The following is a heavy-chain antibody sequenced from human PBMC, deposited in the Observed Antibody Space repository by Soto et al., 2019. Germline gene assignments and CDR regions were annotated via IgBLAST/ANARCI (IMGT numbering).Heavy chain of an antibody. J-gene: IGHJ4*02. D-gene: IGHD3-3*01. CDR2: IYWDDDK. CDR1: GFSLTTSGVG. V-gene: IGHV2-5*02. Sequence: QITLKESGPTVVKPTETLTLTCTFSGFSLTTSGVGVGWVRQSPGKAPEWLALIYWDDDKRYSTSLKSRLTITKDTSKNQVVRTMANVDPADTATYYCAHRVLRTVFGLVTTTAIYFDFWGQGTPVVVSS. CDR3: AHRVLRTVFGLVTTTAIYFDF.